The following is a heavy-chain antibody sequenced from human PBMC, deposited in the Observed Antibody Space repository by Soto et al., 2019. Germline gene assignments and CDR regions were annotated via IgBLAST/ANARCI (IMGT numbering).Heavy chain of an antibody. D-gene: IGHD2-15*01. CDR2: ISYDGSNN. CDR1: GCTFSSYG. CDR3: AKGGLLSYYCIDV. Sequence: GGSLRLSCAASGCTFSSYGRHWVRQAPGKGLEWVAVISYDGSNNYYADSEKGRFTIAKDNSKNTLYLQMNSLRAEDTAVYYCAKGGLLSYYCIDVWGKGTTVTVSS. V-gene: IGHV3-30*18. J-gene: IGHJ6*03.